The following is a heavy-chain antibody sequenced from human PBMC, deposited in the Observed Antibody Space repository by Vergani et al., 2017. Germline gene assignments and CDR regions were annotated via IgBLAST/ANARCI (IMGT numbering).Heavy chain of an antibody. CDR3: ARRGDRGGSYLPPDAFDI. CDR2: IYYSGST. Sequence: QVQLQESGPGLVKPSETLSLTCTVSGGSISSYYWSWIRQPPGKGLEWIGYIYYSGSTNYNPPLKSRVTISVDTSKNQFSLKLSSVTAADTAVYYCARRGDRGGSYLPPDAFDIWGQGTMVTVSS. CDR1: GGSISSYY. V-gene: IGHV4-59*01. J-gene: IGHJ3*02. D-gene: IGHD1-26*01.